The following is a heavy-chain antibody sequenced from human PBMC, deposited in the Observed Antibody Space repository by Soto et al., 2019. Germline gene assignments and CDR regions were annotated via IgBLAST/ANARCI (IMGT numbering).Heavy chain of an antibody. Sequence: ASVKVSCKASRYTFTSYAMHWGRQAPGQRLEWMGWINAGNGNTKYSQKFQGRVTITRDTSASTAYMELSSLRSEDTAMYYCASSQLNSYYYYGMDVWGQGTTVTVSS. CDR2: INAGNGNT. J-gene: IGHJ6*02. CDR1: RYTFTSYA. V-gene: IGHV1-3*01. CDR3: ASSQLNSYYYYGMDV.